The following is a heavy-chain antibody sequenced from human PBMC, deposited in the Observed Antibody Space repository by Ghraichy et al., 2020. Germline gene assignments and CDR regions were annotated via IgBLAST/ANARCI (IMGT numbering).Heavy chain of an antibody. CDR1: GFTFSDNE. Sequence: GGSLRLSCAASGFTFSDNEMNWVRQAPGKGLEWVAYIAASRDTIYYADSVRGQFTISRAKSSVFLQMDSLRAEDTATYYCARGTFDYSREDHGGAFDYWGQGTQVTVSS. V-gene: IGHV3-48*03. D-gene: IGHD6-13*01. CDR3: ARGTFDYSREDHGGAFDY. CDR2: IAASRDTI. J-gene: IGHJ4*02.